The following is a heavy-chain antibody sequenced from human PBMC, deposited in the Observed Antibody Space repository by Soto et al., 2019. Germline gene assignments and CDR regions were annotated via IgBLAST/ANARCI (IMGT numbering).Heavy chain of an antibody. CDR2: MNPNSGNT. CDR3: ARVIGKPRVAARSKPFDP. CDR1: GYTFTSYD. J-gene: IGHJ5*02. Sequence: GASVKVSCKASGYTFTSYDINWVRQATGQGLEWMGWMNPNSGNTGYAQKFQGRVTMTRNTSISTAYMELSSLRSEDTAVYYCARVIGKPRVAARSKPFDPWGQGTLVTVSS. V-gene: IGHV1-8*01. D-gene: IGHD6-6*01.